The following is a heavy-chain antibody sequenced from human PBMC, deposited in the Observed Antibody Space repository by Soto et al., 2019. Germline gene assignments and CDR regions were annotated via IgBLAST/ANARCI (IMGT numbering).Heavy chain of an antibody. D-gene: IGHD6-19*01. J-gene: IGHJ4*02. Sequence: EVQLVESGGDLVQRGGSLRLSCVASGFTFSVYSMNWVRQAPGKGLEWFSYITSDTKTIKYADSVKGRFTISRDNAKDSMYLQRNSLGDEDTAGYYCARSVEGHFDYWGRGTVVTVSS. V-gene: IGHV3-48*02. CDR1: GFTFSVYS. CDR3: ARSVEGHFDY. CDR2: ITSDTKTI.